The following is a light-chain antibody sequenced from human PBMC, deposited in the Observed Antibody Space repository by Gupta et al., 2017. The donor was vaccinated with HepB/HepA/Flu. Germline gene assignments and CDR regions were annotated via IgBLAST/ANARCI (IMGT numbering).Light chain of an antibody. CDR3: QAWDNGVV. J-gene: IGLJ2*01. V-gene: IGLV3-1*01. Sequence: SYEVTQPPSVSVSPGQTASITCSGDKLGNKYACWYQQKPGQSPVLVIYQDTKRPSGIPERFSGANSGNIATLTIRGTQPIDEDDYYCQAWDNGVVFGGGTKLTVL. CDR2: QDT. CDR1: KLGNKY.